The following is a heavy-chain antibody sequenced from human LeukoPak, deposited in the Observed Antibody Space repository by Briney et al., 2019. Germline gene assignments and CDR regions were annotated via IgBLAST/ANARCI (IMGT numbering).Heavy chain of an antibody. CDR3: ARDHDSGTGSGVDY. CDR2: INHSGST. V-gene: IGHV4-34*01. D-gene: IGHD6-13*01. Sequence: SETLSLTCAVYGGSFRGYYWSWIRQPPGKGLEWIGEINHSGSTNYNPPPMSRVTISADKTKNQTSLKLRSVTSADTAVYYCARDHDSGTGSGVDYWGQGTLVTVSS. CDR1: GGSFRGYY. J-gene: IGHJ4*02.